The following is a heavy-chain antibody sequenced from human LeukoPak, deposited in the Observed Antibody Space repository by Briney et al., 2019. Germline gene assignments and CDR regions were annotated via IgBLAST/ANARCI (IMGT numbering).Heavy chain of an antibody. CDR1: GYTFTGYG. CDR2: ISAYNGNT. V-gene: IGHV1-18*01. J-gene: IGHJ4*02. D-gene: IGHD4-17*01. Sequence: GASVKVSCKASGYTFTGYGISWVRQAPGQGLEWMGWISAYNGNTNYAQKLQGRVTMTTDTSTGTAYMELRSLRSDDTAVYYCARDRATVTTGDVQGDYWGQGTLVTVSS. CDR3: ARDRATVTTGDVQGDY.